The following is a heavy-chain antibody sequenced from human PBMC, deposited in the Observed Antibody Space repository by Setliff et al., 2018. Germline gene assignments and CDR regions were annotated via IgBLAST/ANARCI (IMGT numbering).Heavy chain of an antibody. CDR3: ARTGTYRYFDS. Sequence: SETLSLTCTVSDDSISSRHYYWSWIRQPAGKGLEWLGQIYTSWSTNYNPSLKGRLTISVDTSKNQFSLQLTSVTAADTAVYYCARTGTYRYFDSWGQGTRVTVSS. J-gene: IGHJ4*02. V-gene: IGHV4-61*09. CDR1: DDSISSRHYY. CDR2: IYTSWST. D-gene: IGHD1-1*01.